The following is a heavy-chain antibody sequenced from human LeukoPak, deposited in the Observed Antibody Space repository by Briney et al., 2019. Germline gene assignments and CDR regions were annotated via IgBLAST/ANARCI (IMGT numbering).Heavy chain of an antibody. CDR3: ARGAPSFWSGYYTGASGYYYMDV. CDR2: INHRGST. CDR1: GGSFSGYY. Sequence: SETLSLTCAVYGGSFSGYYWSWIRQPPGKGLEWIGEINHRGSTNYNPSLKSRVTMSVDTSKNQFSLKLSSVTAADTAVYYCARGAPSFWSGYYTGASGYYYMDVWGKGTTVTVSS. D-gene: IGHD3-3*01. J-gene: IGHJ6*03. V-gene: IGHV4-34*01.